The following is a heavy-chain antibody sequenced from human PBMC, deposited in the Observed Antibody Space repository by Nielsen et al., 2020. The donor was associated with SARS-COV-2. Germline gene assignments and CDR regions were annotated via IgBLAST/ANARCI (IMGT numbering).Heavy chain of an antibody. V-gene: IGHV4-34*01. CDR1: GGSFSGYY. Sequence: SETLSLTCAVYGGSFSGYYWSWIRQPPGKGLEWIGEINHSGGTNYNPSLKSRVTISVDTSKNQFSLKLSSVTAADTAVYYCARGSLSRSDFDYWGQGTLVTVSS. CDR2: INHSGGT. J-gene: IGHJ4*02. D-gene: IGHD3-9*01. CDR3: ARGSLSRSDFDY.